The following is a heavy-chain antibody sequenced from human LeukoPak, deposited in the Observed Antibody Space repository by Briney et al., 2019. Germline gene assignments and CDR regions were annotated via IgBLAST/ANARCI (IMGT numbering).Heavy chain of an antibody. D-gene: IGHD3-22*01. J-gene: IGHJ4*02. Sequence: SETLSLTCTVSGGSISSYYWSWIRQPPGKGLEWIGYIYYSGSTNYNPSLKSRVTISVDTSKNQFSLKLSSVTAADTAVYYCARDRVYYDSSGYDYWGRGTLVTVSS. CDR2: IYYSGST. V-gene: IGHV4-59*01. CDR1: GGSISSYY. CDR3: ARDRVYYDSSGYDY.